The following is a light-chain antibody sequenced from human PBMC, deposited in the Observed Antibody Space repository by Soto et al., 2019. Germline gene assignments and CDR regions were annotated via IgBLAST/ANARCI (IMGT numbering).Light chain of an antibody. CDR2: DAS. CDR1: QSISRW. J-gene: IGKJ1*01. V-gene: IGKV1-5*01. CDR3: QQYNSYSRT. Sequence: DIQMTQSPATLSASVGDRVTITCRASQSISRWLDWYQQKPGKAPKLLIYDASSLESGVPSRFSGSGSGTEFTLTISSLQPDDFANYYCQQYNSYSRTFGQGNKVEI.